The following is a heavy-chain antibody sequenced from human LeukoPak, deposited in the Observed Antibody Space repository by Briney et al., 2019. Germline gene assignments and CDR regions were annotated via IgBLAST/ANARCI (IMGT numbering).Heavy chain of an antibody. Sequence: PGGSLRLSCAASGFTFSSYAMHWVRQAPGKGLEYVSAISSNGGSTYYANSVKGRFTISRDNSKNTLYLQMNSPRAEDTAVYYCARDSGDSSGYDYWGQGTLVTVSS. CDR3: ARDSGDSSGYDY. D-gene: IGHD3-22*01. CDR2: ISSNGGST. V-gene: IGHV3-64*01. J-gene: IGHJ4*02. CDR1: GFTFSSYA.